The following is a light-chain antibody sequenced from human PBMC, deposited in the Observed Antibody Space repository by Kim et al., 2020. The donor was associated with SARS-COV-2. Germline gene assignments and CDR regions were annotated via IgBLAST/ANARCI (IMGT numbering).Light chain of an antibody. CDR2: GAS. CDR1: QSVSSSY. J-gene: IGKJ4*01. Sequence: PGERVTLSCRASQSVSSSYLTWYQQKPGQAPRLLIYGASTRATGIPATFSGSGSGTDFTLTISSLRPEDFAVYYCQHDYNLPLTFGGGTKV. V-gene: IGKV3D-7*01. CDR3: QHDYNLPLT.